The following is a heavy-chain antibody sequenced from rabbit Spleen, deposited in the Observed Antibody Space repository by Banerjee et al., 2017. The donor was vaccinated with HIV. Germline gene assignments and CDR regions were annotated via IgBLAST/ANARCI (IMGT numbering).Heavy chain of an antibody. V-gene: IGHV1S40*01. J-gene: IGHJ4*01. CDR2: IYTGSSGGT. CDR3: ARETSSGWGVLLYYFNL. D-gene: IGHD4-1*01. Sequence: QSLEESGGDLVKPGASLTLTCTASGFSDSSNYYMCWVRQAPGKGLEWIACIYTGSSGGTYYASWAKGRFTISKTSSTTVTLQMTSLTAADTATYFCARETSSGWGVLLYYFNLWGPGTLVTVS. CDR1: GFSDSSNYY.